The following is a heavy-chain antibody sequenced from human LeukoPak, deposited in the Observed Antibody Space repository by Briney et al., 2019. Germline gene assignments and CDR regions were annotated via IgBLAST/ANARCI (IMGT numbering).Heavy chain of an antibody. D-gene: IGHD1-26*01. CDR3: ARVVGATLDVWFDP. Sequence: PSETLSLTCTVSGGSIGSYYWSWIRQPPGKGLECIGYIYYSGSTNYNPSLKSRVTISVDTSKNQFSLKLSSVTAADTAVYYCARVVGATLDVWFDPWGQGTLVTVSS. J-gene: IGHJ5*02. CDR1: GGSIGSYY. CDR2: IYYSGST. V-gene: IGHV4-59*01.